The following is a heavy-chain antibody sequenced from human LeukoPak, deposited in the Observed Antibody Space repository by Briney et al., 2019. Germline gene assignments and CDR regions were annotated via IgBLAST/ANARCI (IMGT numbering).Heavy chain of an antibody. CDR2: IYSGAST. D-gene: IGHD3-22*01. CDR3: ARDPPGYYDSSGYFT. J-gene: IGHJ5*02. Sequence: GGSLRLSCAASGFTVSSNYMSWVRHAPGKGLELGSVIYSGASTYYADSVKGRFTISRDNSKNTLYLQMNRLRAEDTAVYYCARDPPGYYDSSGYFTWGQGTLVTVSS. CDR1: GFTVSSNY. V-gene: IGHV3-66*02.